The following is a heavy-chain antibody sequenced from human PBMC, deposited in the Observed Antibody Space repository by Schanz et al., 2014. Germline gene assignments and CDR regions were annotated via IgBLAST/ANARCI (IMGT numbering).Heavy chain of an antibody. D-gene: IGHD5-12*01. CDR1: GFTFRDYQ. V-gene: IGHV3-23*04. CDR3: ARDGGRDGYNLAFDV. J-gene: IGHJ3*01. CDR2: ISGSGGDT. Sequence: EAQLVESGGGLVKPGGSLRLSCTASGFTFRDYQMTWIRQAPGKGLEWVSAISGSGGDTYYADSVKGRFTISRDNSKNTLYLQMNSLRAEDTAVYFCARDGGRDGYNLAFDVWGQGTLVTVSS.